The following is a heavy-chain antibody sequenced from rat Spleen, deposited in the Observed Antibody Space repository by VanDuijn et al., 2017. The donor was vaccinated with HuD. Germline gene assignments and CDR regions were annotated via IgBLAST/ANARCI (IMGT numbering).Heavy chain of an antibody. D-gene: IGHD1-10*01. V-gene: IGHV2-63*01. CDR1: GFSLTSNS. CDR3: SRRGVLTTTFDH. J-gene: IGHJ2*01. CDR2: MWYDGDT. Sequence: QVQLKESGPGLVQPSETLSLTCTVSGFSLTSNSVSWVRQPSGKGPEWMGRMWYDGDTAYNSALKSRLSISRDTSKNQVFLKMNSLQTDDTAIYFCSRRGVLTTTFDHWGQGVMVTVSS.